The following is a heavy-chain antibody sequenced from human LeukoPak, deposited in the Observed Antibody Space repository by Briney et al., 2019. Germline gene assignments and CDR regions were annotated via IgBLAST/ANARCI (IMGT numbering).Heavy chain of an antibody. Sequence: GGSLRLSCTASGFTFSSYWMNWVRQAPGKGLEWMANIKQDGSEKKYVDSVKGRFTISRDNAKNSLYLQMNSLRAEDTAVYYCARVYGVYYDSTGYYSGWGQGTLVTVSS. CDR2: IKQDGSEK. CDR1: GFTFSSYW. J-gene: IGHJ4*02. CDR3: ARVYGVYYDSTGYYSG. D-gene: IGHD3-22*01. V-gene: IGHV3-7*01.